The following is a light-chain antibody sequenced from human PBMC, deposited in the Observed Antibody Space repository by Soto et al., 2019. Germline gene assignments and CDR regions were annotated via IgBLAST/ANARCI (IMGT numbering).Light chain of an antibody. Sequence: QTVVTKPPSVSGAPGQRVTISCTGSSSNIGAGYDVHWYQQLPRRAPKLLIYGNTNRPSRVPDRFSGSKSGTSASLAITGLHAEDEADYYCLSFDSRLSVVFGGGTKLTVL. V-gene: IGLV1-40*01. CDR2: GNT. CDR3: LSFDSRLSVV. J-gene: IGLJ2*01. CDR1: SSNIGAGYD.